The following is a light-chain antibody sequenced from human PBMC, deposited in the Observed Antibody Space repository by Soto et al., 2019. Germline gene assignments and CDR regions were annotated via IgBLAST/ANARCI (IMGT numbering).Light chain of an antibody. CDR3: SSYAGINNLGV. CDR2: EVN. Sequence: QSALTQPPSASGSPGQSVTISCTGTSSDVGGYKYVSWYQQHPGKAPKLMIFEVNKRPSGFPDRFSGSTSGNTASLTVSGLQAEDEADYYCSSYAGINNLGVFGTGTKVTVL. J-gene: IGLJ1*01. V-gene: IGLV2-8*01. CDR1: SSDVGGYKY.